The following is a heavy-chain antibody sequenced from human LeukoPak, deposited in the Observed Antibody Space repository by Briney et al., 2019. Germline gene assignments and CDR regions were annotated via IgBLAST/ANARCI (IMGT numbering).Heavy chain of an antibody. CDR3: ASLGYSYGNDY. V-gene: IGHV4-59*01. CDR1: GGSISSYY. D-gene: IGHD5-18*01. J-gene: IGHJ4*02. CDR2: IYYSGST. Sequence: PSETLSLTCTVSGGSISSYYWSWIRQPPGKGLEWIGYIYYSGSTNYNPSLKSRVTISVDTSKNQFSLKLSSVTAADTAVYYCASLGYSYGNDYWGQGTLVTVSS.